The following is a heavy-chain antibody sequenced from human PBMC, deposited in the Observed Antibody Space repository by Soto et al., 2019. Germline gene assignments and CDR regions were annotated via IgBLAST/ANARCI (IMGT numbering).Heavy chain of an antibody. CDR3: ARGRGSSSWRYYYYYGMDV. J-gene: IGHJ6*02. CDR1: GYTFTSYD. Sequence: ASVKVSCKASGYTFTSYDINWVRQATGQGLERMGWMNPNSGNTGYAQKFQGRVTMTRNTSISTAYMELSSLRSEDTAVYYCARGRGSSSWRYYYYYGMDVWGQGTTVTVSS. CDR2: MNPNSGNT. D-gene: IGHD6-13*01. V-gene: IGHV1-8*01.